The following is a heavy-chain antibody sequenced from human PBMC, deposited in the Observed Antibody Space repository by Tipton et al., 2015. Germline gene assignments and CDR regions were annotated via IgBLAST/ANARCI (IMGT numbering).Heavy chain of an antibody. V-gene: IGHV3-74*03. D-gene: IGHD6-19*01. CDR2: VNGDGGTR. J-gene: IGHJ4*02. CDR1: GFTFSNYW. CDR3: AKDQERTARVTAVAGEDPRGRSSPLDY. Sequence: SLRLSCAASGFTFSNYWMVWVRQPPGGRLMFVSHVNGDGGTRTHADSVEGRFTTSRDNAKNTLYLRMSSLRGEDTAVYYCAKDQERTARVTAVAGEDPRGRSSPLDYWGQGTLVTVSS.